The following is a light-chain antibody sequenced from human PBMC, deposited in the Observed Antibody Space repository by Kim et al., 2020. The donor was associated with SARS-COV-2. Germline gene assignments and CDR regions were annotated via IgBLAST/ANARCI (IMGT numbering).Light chain of an antibody. CDR3: QQYGTSPPT. Sequence: EIVLTQSPGTLSLSPGERATLSCRASQSVSSNYLAWYQQRPGQAPRLLIHGASSVATGIPDRFSGSGSGTDFILTISRLDPEDFAVYYCQQYGTSPPTFGQGTKVEIK. V-gene: IGKV3-20*01. J-gene: IGKJ1*01. CDR2: GAS. CDR1: QSVSSNY.